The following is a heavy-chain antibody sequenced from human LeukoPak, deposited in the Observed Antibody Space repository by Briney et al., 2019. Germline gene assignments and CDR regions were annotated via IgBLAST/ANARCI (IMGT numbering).Heavy chain of an antibody. V-gene: IGHV3-74*01. D-gene: IGHD2/OR15-2a*01. Sequence: GGSLRLSCAASGNYWMHWVRQAPGKGLVWVSHINSDGSWTSYADSVKGRFSISKDNAKNTVYLQMNSLRAEDTAVYYCVSFYETYWGRGTLVTVSS. J-gene: IGHJ4*02. CDR2: INSDGSWT. CDR3: VSFYETY. CDR1: GNYW.